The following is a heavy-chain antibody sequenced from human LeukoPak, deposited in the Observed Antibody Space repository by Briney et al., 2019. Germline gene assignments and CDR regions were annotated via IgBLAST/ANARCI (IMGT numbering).Heavy chain of an antibody. CDR2: IYYSGSI. J-gene: IGHJ4*02. CDR1: GGSISSGGYS. CDR3: ARDQRGDSAYDFDY. V-gene: IGHV4-30-2*03. D-gene: IGHD5-12*01. Sequence: SQTLSLTCAVSGGSISSGGYSWSWIRQPPGKGLEWIGSIYYSGSIYYNPSHKSRVTISVDTSKKQLSLKLRSVTAADTAVYYCARDQRGDSAYDFDYWGQGILVTVSS.